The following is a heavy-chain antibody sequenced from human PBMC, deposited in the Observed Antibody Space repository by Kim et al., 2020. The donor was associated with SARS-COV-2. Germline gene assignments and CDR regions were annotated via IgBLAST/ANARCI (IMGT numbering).Heavy chain of an antibody. J-gene: IGHJ2*01. CDR1: GGSFSGYY. V-gene: IGHV4-34*01. CDR3: ASIMTTVTTDWYFDL. D-gene: IGHD4-4*01. CDR2: INHSGST. Sequence: SETLSLTCAVYGGSFSGYYWSWIRQPPGKGLEWIGEINHSGSTNYNPSLKSRVTISVDTSKNQFSLKLSSVTAADTAVYYCASIMTTVTTDWYFDLWGRG.